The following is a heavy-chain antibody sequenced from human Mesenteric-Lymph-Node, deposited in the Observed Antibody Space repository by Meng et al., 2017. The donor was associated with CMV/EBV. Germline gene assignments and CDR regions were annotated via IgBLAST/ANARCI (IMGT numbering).Heavy chain of an antibody. D-gene: IGHD3-22*01. J-gene: IGHJ6*02. V-gene: IGHV3-23*01. CDR1: GFTFSSYW. CDR3: AFSFYDSSGYAYSAMDV. Sequence: GGSLRLSCAASGAASGFTFSSYWMSWVRQAPGKRLEWVSSIWGLTGNTFYAESVKGRFSIYRDNSRNTLYLQMNSLRVEDTAIYYCAFSFYDSSGYAYSAMDVWGQGTTVTVSS. CDR2: IWGLTGNT.